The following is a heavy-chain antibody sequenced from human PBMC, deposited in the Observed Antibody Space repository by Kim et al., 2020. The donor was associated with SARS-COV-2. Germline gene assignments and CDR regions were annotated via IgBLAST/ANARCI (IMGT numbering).Heavy chain of an antibody. CDR2: ITHNGDT. CDR1: GGSLSGYY. D-gene: IGHD3-9*01. J-gene: IGHJ6*02. V-gene: IGHV4-34*01. Sequence: SETLSLTCAVYGGSLSGYYWSWIRQPPGKGLEWIGEITHNGDTNCHPSLKSRVIISRDASKNQYSLKLTSVTAADTAVYYCARGPRYFDWTLSVYYYGMDVWGQRTTVTVS. CDR3: ARGPRYFDWTLSVYYYGMDV.